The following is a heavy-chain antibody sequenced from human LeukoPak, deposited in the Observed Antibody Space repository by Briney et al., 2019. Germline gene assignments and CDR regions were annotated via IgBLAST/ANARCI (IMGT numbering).Heavy chain of an antibody. J-gene: IGHJ5*02. CDR3: ARDQDSSGYYYGFDP. Sequence: SETLSLTCTVSGGSISSYYWSWIRQPPGKGLEWIGYIYYSGSTNYNPSLKSRVTISVDTSKNQFSLKLSSVTAADTAVYYCARDQDSSGYYYGFDPWGQGTLVTVSS. V-gene: IGHV4-59*01. CDR1: GGSISSYY. CDR2: IYYSGST. D-gene: IGHD3-22*01.